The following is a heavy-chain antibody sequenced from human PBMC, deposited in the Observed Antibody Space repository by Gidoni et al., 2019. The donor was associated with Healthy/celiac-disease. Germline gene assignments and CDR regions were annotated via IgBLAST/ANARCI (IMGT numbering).Heavy chain of an antibody. Sequence: EVQLVQSGAEVKTPGESLRIPCKGSGYSFTSYWISWVRQMPGKGLEWMGRIDPSDSYTNYSPSFQGHVTISADKSISTAYLQWSSLKASDTAMYYCARDIVVVVAAENWFDPWGQGTLVTVSS. D-gene: IGHD2-15*01. CDR3: ARDIVVVVAAENWFDP. CDR1: GYSFTSYW. V-gene: IGHV5-10-1*03. J-gene: IGHJ5*02. CDR2: IDPSDSYT.